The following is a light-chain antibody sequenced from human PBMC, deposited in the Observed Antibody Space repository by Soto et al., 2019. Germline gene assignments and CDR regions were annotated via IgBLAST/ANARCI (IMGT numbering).Light chain of an antibody. J-gene: IGKJ2*01. CDR3: QPYRT. CDR2: KAS. CDR1: QSISSW. Sequence: DIQMTQSPSTLSASVGDRVTITCRASQSISSWLAWYQQKPGKAPKLLIYKASSLESGVPSRFSGSGSGTEFTLTISSLQPDDFATYYCQPYRTFGQGTKLEIK. V-gene: IGKV1-5*03.